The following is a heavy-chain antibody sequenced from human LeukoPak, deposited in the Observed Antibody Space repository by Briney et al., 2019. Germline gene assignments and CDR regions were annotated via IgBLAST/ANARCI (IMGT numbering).Heavy chain of an antibody. CDR2: ISGSGSTI. CDR3: ARGGGYNGPFDY. D-gene: IGHD5-24*01. Sequence: GGSLRLSCAASGFTFSSYEMNWVRQAPGKGLEWVSYISGSGSTIYYADSVKGRFTISRDNAKNSLYLQMNSLRAEDTAVYYCARGGGYNGPFDYWGQGTLVTVSS. V-gene: IGHV3-48*03. CDR1: GFTFSSYE. J-gene: IGHJ4*02.